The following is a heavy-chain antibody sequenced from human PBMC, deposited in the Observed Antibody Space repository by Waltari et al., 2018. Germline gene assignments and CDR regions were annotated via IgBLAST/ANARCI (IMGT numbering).Heavy chain of an antibody. CDR2: INQSGST. CDR3: ARCIGSSGYYYRTPYYYYGMDV. J-gene: IGHJ6*02. CDR1: GGSFSGYY. D-gene: IGHD3-22*01. V-gene: IGHV4-34*01. Sequence: QVQLQQWGAGLLKPSETLSLTCAVYGGSFSGYYWSWIRQPPGKGLEWIGEINQSGSTNSNPSLKSRITISVDTSKNQFSLKLSSVTAANTAVYCCARCIGSSGYYYRTPYYYYGMDVWGQGTTVTGSS.